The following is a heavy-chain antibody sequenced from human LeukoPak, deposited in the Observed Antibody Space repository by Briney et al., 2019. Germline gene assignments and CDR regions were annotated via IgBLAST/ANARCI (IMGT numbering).Heavy chain of an antibody. V-gene: IGHV4-34*01. J-gene: IGHJ6*02. D-gene: IGHD1-26*01. CDR1: GGSFSGYY. CDR2: INHSGST. CDR3: ARIVGAHYGMDV. Sequence: PSETLSLTCAVYGGSFSGYYWSWIRQPPGKGLEWIGEINHSGSTNYNPSLKSRVTISVDTSKNQFSLKLSSVTAADTAVYYCARIVGAHYGMDVWGQGTTVTVSS.